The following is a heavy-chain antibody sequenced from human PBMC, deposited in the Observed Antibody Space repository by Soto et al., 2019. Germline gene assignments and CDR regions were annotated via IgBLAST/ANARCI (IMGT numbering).Heavy chain of an antibody. CDR2: IIPILGIA. Sequence: ASVKVSCKASGGTFSSYTISWVRQAPGQGLEWMGRIIPILGIANYAQKFQGRVTITADKSTSTAYMELSSLRSEDTAVYYCATAGERDYDYIWGSYRPFDYWGQGTLVTVSS. V-gene: IGHV1-69*02. J-gene: IGHJ4*02. CDR3: ATAGERDYDYIWGSYRPFDY. D-gene: IGHD3-16*02. CDR1: GGTFSSYT.